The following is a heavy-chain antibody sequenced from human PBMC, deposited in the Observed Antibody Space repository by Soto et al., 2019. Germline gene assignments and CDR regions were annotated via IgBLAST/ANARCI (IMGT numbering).Heavy chain of an antibody. CDR3: ASTSGPYCSGCSWNRRPLCYMDF. CDR1: GASISSGTYY. CDR2: AYYSGSP. J-gene: IGHJ6*03. V-gene: IGHV4-31*03. D-gene: IGHD2-15*01. Sequence: SETLSLTCTVSGASISSGTYYWSWIRQHPGKGLEWIGYAYYSGSPYYNPSLKSRITISIDTSKNQFSLKLSSVTAADTAVYYCASTSGPYCSGCSWNRRPLCYMDFCGKATMVTVSS.